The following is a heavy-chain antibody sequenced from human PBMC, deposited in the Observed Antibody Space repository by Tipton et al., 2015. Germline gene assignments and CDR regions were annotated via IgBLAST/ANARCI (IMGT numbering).Heavy chain of an antibody. J-gene: IGHJ3*02. CDR2: IDYSGTT. CDR3: ASAQFISPDAFDI. V-gene: IGHV4-61*01. Sequence: TLSLTCTVSGGSVNSSFYSWSWIRQTPGKGLEWIGYIDYSGTTKHNPSLKSRVTTSLDTSKNQFSLNLSSVTAADTAVYYCASAQFISPDAFDIWGQGTMVTVSS. CDR1: GGSVNSSFYS. D-gene: IGHD3-10*01.